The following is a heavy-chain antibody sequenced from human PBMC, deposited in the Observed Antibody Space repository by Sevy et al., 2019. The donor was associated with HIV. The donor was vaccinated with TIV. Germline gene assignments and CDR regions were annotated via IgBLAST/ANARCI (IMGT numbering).Heavy chain of an antibody. D-gene: IGHD6-13*01. CDR3: ARVRGSSWYEPYFDY. J-gene: IGHJ4*02. CDR1: GFTFSDHY. Sequence: GESLKISCAASGFTFSDHYMDWVRQAPGKGLEWVGRIRDKDNSHTTEYAASVNGRFTISRDDSKKSLYLQLNSLKTEDTAVYYRARVRGSSWYEPYFDYWGQGTLVTVSS. V-gene: IGHV3-72*01. CDR2: IRDKDNSHTT.